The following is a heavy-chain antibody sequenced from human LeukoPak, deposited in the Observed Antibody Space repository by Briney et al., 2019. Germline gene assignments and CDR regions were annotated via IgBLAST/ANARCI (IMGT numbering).Heavy chain of an antibody. CDR2: ISWNSGSI. CDR1: GFTFDDYA. CDR3: AKAVYYDSSGYYLDY. J-gene: IGHJ4*02. D-gene: IGHD3-22*01. Sequence: GGSLRLSCAASGFTFDDYAMHWVRHAPGKGLEWVSGISWNSGSIGYADSVKGRFTISRDNAKNSLYLQMNSLRAEDTALYYCAKAVYYDSSGYYLDYWGQGTLVTVSS. V-gene: IGHV3-9*01.